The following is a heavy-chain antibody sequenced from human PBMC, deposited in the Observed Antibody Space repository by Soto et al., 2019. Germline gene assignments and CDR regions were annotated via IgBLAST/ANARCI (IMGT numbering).Heavy chain of an antibody. J-gene: IGHJ4*02. CDR1: GYTFSDYG. V-gene: IGHV1-18*01. CDR3: ARGGQIVVLVDADDNFDY. CDR2: ISAYNGHT. Sequence: QIQLMQSGAEVKKPGASVKVSCKTSGYTFSDYGVAWVRQAPGQGLEWMGWISAYNGHTKYGQKFRDRVTMTTDTPTSTAYMGLRSLRYDDTAVYFCARGGQIVVLVDADDNFDYWGQGTLVTVFS. D-gene: IGHD2-15*01.